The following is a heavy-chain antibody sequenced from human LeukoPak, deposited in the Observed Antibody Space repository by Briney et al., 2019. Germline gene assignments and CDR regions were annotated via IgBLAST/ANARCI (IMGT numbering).Heavy chain of an antibody. CDR2: IYYSGST. D-gene: IGHD2-8*01. CDR3: ARSPRDCTNGVCFLAAAGYYFDY. V-gene: IGHV4-39*01. J-gene: IGHJ4*01. CDR1: GGSISSSSYY. Sequence: SETLSLTCTVSGGSISSSSYYWGWIRQPPGKGLEWIGSIYYSGSTYYNPSLKSRVTISVDTSKNQFSLKLSSVTAADTAVYYCARSPRDCTNGVCFLAAAGYYFDYWGHGTLVTVSS.